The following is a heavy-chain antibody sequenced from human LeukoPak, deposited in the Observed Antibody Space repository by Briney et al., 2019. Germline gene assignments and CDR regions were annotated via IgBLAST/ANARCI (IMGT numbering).Heavy chain of an antibody. Sequence: SETLSLTCTVSGGSTSSYYWSWIRQPPGKGLEWVGYIYYSGSTNYNPSLKSRVTISVDTSKNQSSLKLSSVTAADTAVYYCARGGWSLNYWGQGTLVTVSS. CDR3: ARGGWSLNY. D-gene: IGHD2-15*01. V-gene: IGHV4-59*01. CDR2: IYYSGST. CDR1: GGSTSSYY. J-gene: IGHJ4*02.